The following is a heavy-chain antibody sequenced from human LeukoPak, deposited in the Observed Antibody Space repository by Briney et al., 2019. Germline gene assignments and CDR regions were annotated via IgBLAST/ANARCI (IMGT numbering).Heavy chain of an antibody. CDR1: GYTFTSYA. J-gene: IGHJ4*02. D-gene: IGHD1-26*01. CDR2: INAGNGNT. Sequence: VASVKVSCKASGYTFTSYAMHWVRQAPGQRLEGMGWINAGNGNTRYSQKFQGRVTITRDTSASTAYMELRSLRSDDTAVYYCARGGVSGSYPSPFDYWGQGTLVTVSS. CDR3: ARGGVSGSYPSPFDY. V-gene: IGHV1-3*01.